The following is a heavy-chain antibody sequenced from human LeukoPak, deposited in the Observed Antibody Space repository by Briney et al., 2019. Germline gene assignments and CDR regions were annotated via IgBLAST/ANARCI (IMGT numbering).Heavy chain of an antibody. CDR1: GFTFIKCA. Sequence: GGSLSLSCVGSGFTFIKCAISWVRQAPGKGLEWVAIITATGDTAYYADSVKGRFTISRDNSRNTVYMQMDSLRAEDTAIYYCAGDRNSDWYSPLDYWGQGTQVTVS. CDR3: AGDRNSDWYSPLDY. V-gene: IGHV3-23*01. CDR2: ITATGDTA. J-gene: IGHJ4*02. D-gene: IGHD6-19*01.